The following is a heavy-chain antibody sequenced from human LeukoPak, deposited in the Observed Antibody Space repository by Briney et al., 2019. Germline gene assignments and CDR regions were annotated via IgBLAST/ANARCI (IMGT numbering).Heavy chain of an antibody. D-gene: IGHD4-23*01. CDR3: AREFGVIRHGGPSSGMDV. J-gene: IGHJ6*02. CDR1: GYSISSGYY. Sequence: PSETLSLTCIVSGYSISSGYYWGWIRQSPVKGLEWIGNVYQTGSTYYNPSLKSRVTISVDTSKNQFSLNLTSVTAADTAVYYCAREFGVIRHGGPSSGMDVWGQGTTVTVSS. CDR2: VYQTGST. V-gene: IGHV4-38-2*02.